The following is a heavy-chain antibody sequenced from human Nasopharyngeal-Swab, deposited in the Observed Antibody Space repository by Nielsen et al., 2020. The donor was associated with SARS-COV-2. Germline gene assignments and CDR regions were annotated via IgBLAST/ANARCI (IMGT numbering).Heavy chain of an antibody. Sequence: WIRQPPGKGLEWMGRIDPSDSYTNYSPSFQGHVTISADKSISTACLQWSSLKASDTAMYYCARQFRGYYDSSGPLSWFDPWGQGTLVTVSS. CDR2: IDPSDSYT. CDR3: ARQFRGYYDSSGPLSWFDP. V-gene: IGHV5-10-1*01. D-gene: IGHD3-22*01. J-gene: IGHJ5*02.